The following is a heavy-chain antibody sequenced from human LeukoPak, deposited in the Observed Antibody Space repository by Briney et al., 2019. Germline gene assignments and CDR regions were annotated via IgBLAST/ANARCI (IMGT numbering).Heavy chain of an antibody. CDR3: ATDIVVVPAAIVAFDI. V-gene: IGHV3-48*01. Sequence: GGSLRLSCAASGFTFSSYSMNWVRQAPGKGLEWVSYISSSSSTIYYADSVKGRFTISRDNAKNSLYLQMNSLRAEDTAVYYCATDIVVVPAAIVAFDIWGQGTMVTVSS. CDR2: ISSSSSTI. D-gene: IGHD2-2*01. CDR1: GFTFSSYS. J-gene: IGHJ3*02.